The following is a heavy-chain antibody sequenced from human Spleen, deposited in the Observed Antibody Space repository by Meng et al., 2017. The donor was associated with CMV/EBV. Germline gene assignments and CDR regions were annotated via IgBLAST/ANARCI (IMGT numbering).Heavy chain of an antibody. CDR1: GFTFTNYV. J-gene: IGHJ6*02. D-gene: IGHD7-27*01. CDR2: IYGAGGST. Sequence: GGSLRLSCAASGFTFTNYVVSWVRQAPGKGLEWVSIIYGAGGSTYYAESVRGRFTISRDSSKSTLYLQMSGLRLDDTAIYYCAKDGEAHYGMDVWGQGTTVTVSS. CDR3: AKDGEAHYGMDV. V-gene: IGHV3-23*03.